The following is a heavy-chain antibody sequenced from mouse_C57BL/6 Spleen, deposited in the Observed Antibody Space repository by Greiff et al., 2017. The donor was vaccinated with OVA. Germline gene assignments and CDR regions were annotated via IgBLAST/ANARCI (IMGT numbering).Heavy chain of an antibody. CDR1: GYSFTGYF. J-gene: IGHJ4*01. D-gene: IGHD2-4*01. V-gene: IGHV1-20*01. CDR2: INPYNGDT. CDR3: ARWDYPYAMDY. Sequence: VHVKQSGPELVKPGDSVKISCKASGYSFTGYFMNWVMQSHGKSLEWIGRINPYNGDTFYNQKFKGKATLTVDKSSSTAHMELRSLTSEDSAVYYCARWDYPYAMDYWGQGTSVTVSS.